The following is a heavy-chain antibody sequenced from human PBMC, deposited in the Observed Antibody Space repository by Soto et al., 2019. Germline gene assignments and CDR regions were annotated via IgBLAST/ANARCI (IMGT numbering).Heavy chain of an antibody. D-gene: IGHD3-3*01. CDR3: ARGKDYDFWSGYSKNWFDP. J-gene: IGHJ5*02. CDR1: GGSISSSGYY. V-gene: IGHV4-31*03. Sequence: QVQLQESGPGLVKPSQTLSLTCTVSGGSISSSGYYWSWIRQHPGKGLEWIGYIYYSGSTYYNSSFKSRLAISGDTSKNQFSLNMSSVAAADTAVYYCARGKDYDFWSGYSKNWFDPWGQGTLVTVSS. CDR2: IYYSGST.